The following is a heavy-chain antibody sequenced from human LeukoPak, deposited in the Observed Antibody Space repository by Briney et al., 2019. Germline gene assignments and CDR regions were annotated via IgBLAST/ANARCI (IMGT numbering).Heavy chain of an antibody. J-gene: IGHJ4*02. V-gene: IGHV3-23*01. CDR3: AKGGGYSYGWLDY. CDR2: ISGSGGST. D-gene: IGHD5-18*01. CDR1: GFTFSSYA. Sequence: GGSLRLSCAASGFTFSSYAMSWVRQAPGKGLEWVSAISGSGGSTYYADSVKGRFTISRDNSKNTLFLQMNSPRADDTAVYYCAKGGGYSYGWLDYWGQGTLVIVSS.